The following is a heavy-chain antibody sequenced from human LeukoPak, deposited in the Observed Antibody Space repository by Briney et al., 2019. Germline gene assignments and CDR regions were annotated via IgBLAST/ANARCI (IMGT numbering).Heavy chain of an antibody. V-gene: IGHV1-69*05. J-gene: IGHJ4*02. D-gene: IGHD2-21*01. CDR3: ARAMLIRRSVFDY. CDR1: GGTFSSYA. CDR2: IIPIFGTA. Sequence: SVKVSCKASGGTFSSYAISWVRQAPGQGLEWMGRIIPIFGTANYAQKFQGRVTITTDESTITAYMELSSLRSEDTAVYYCARAMLIRRSVFDYWGQGTLVTVSS.